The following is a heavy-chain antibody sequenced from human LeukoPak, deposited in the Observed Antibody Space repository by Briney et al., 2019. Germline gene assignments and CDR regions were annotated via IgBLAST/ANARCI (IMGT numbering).Heavy chain of an antibody. V-gene: IGHV3-9*01. CDR3: AKDTSSSWSQNNGMDV. D-gene: IGHD6-13*01. CDR1: GFTFDDYA. J-gene: IGHJ6*02. CDR2: INWNSGNI. Sequence: GGSLRLSCAASGFTFDDYAMHWVRQAPGKGLEWVSGINWNSGNIAYADSVKGRFTISRDNAKNSLYLQMNSLSAGDTALYYCAKDTSSSWSQNNGMDVWGQGTTVTVSS.